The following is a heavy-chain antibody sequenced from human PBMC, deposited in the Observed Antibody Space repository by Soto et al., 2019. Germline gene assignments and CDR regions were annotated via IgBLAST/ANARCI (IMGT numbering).Heavy chain of an antibody. Sequence: PSETLSLTCTVSGASISSGDYFWSWIRQSPGKGLEWIGYIYDSGSSYYNPSLQSRVTMSVDTSKNQFSLKLSSVTAADTAVYYCDREKGYISGPKNFDYWGQGTLVTVSS. V-gene: IGHV4-30-4*01. D-gene: IGHD5-18*01. CDR3: DREKGYISGPKNFDY. CDR1: GASISSGDYF. J-gene: IGHJ4*02. CDR2: IYDSGSS.